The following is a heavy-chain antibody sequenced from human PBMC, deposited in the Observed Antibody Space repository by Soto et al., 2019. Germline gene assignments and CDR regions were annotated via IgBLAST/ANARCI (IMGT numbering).Heavy chain of an antibody. CDR2: IYYSGST. Sequence: PSETLSLTCTVSGGSISSGGYYWSWIRQHPGKGLEWIGYIYYSGSTYYNPSLKSRVTISVDTSKNQFSLKLSSVTAADTAVYYCARACSSSWDYYCGMDVWGQGTTVTVSS. V-gene: IGHV4-31*03. CDR1: GGSISSGGYY. D-gene: IGHD6-13*01. J-gene: IGHJ6*02. CDR3: ARACSSSWDYYCGMDV.